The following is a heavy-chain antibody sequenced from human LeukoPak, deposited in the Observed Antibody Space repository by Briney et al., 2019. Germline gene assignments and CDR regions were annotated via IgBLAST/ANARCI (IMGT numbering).Heavy chain of an antibody. CDR1: GYTFTGYY. J-gene: IGHJ5*02. CDR2: INPNSGGT. D-gene: IGHD5-12*01. CDR3: ARKGAGFSGYDLGYNWFDP. Sequence: ASVKVSCKASGYTFTGYYMHWVRQAPGQGLEWMGWINPNSGGTNYAQKLQGRVTMTTDTSTSTAYMELRSLRSDDTAVYYCARKGAGFSGYDLGYNWFDPWGQGTLVTVSS. V-gene: IGHV1-2*02.